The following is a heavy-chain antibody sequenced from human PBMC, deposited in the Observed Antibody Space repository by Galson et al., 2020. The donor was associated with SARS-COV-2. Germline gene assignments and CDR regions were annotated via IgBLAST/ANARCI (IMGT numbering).Heavy chain of an antibody. CDR1: GASISSGGYF. V-gene: IGHV4-30-4*07. CDR2: IDYSGST. Sequence: SETLSLTCVVSGASISSGGYFWSWIRQSPGKGLELIGYIDYSGSTYSNPSLKNRITISVDTSKNQFSLKLSSVTAADTAVYYCARVVGYCSGGVCLYFDYWGQGILVTVSS. CDR3: ARVVGYCSGGVCLYFDY. D-gene: IGHD2-8*02. J-gene: IGHJ4*02.